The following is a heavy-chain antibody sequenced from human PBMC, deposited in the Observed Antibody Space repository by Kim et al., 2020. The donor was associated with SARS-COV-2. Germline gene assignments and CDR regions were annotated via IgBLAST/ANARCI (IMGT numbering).Heavy chain of an antibody. CDR3: ARLDSSSWYPTY. Sequence: GESLKISCRGSGYSFTSYWISWVRQMPGKGLEWMGRIDPSDSYTNYSPSFQGHVTISADKSISTAYLQWSSLKASDTAMYYCARLDSSSWYPTYWGQGTLVTVSS. CDR1: GYSFTSYW. J-gene: IGHJ4*02. V-gene: IGHV5-10-1*01. D-gene: IGHD6-13*01. CDR2: IDPSDSYT.